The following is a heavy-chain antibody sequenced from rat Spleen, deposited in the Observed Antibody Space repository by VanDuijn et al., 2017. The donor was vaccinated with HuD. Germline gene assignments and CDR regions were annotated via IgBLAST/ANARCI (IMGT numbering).Heavy chain of an antibody. CDR2: ISYSGST. CDR1: GDSISSNF. CDR3: ARANRDSYAHFDY. J-gene: IGHJ2*01. D-gene: IGHD1-12*01. Sequence: EVQLQESGPGLVKPSQSLSLTCSVTGDSISSNFWGWIRKFPGNKMEWMGYISYSGSTDYNPSLKSRISITRATSKNQFFLQLKSVTTEDTATYYCARANRDSYAHFDYWGQGVMVTVSS. V-gene: IGHV3-1*01.